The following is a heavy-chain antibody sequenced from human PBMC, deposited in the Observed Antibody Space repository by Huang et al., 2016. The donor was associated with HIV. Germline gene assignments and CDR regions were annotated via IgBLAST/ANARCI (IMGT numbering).Heavy chain of an antibody. CDR1: EFTFSDYA. CDR2: ISYDGNYT. J-gene: IGHJ5*02. CDR3: AKEIAVPGSRWFDP. V-gene: IGHV3-30*18. Sequence: QVQLVESGGGVVQPGRSLRLSCAASEFTFSDYAMHWVVQAPGHGREWFAVISYDGNYTNHADSVKGRFTISRDNSKNTLYLEMNSLRAEDTAVYFCAKEIAVPGSRWFDPWGQGTLVTVSS. D-gene: IGHD6-13*01.